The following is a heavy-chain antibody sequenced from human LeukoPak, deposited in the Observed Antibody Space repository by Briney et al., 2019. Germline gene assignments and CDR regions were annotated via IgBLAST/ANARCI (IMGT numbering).Heavy chain of an antibody. CDR2: IIPILGIA. Sequence: TSVKVSCKASGGTFSSYAISWVRQAPGQGLEWMGRIIPILGIANYAQKFQGRVTITADESTSTAYMELSSLRSEDTAVYYCAYIGGGSPWWGQGTLVTVSS. CDR1: GGTFSSYA. J-gene: IGHJ4*02. CDR3: AYIGGGSPW. D-gene: IGHD2-15*01. V-gene: IGHV1-69*04.